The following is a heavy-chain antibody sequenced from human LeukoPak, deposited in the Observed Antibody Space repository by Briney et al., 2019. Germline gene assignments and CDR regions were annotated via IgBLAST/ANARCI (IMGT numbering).Heavy chain of an antibody. J-gene: IGHJ4*02. V-gene: IGHV4-39*01. CDR1: GGSSSSSSYY. CDR2: IYYSGST. D-gene: IGHD3-22*01. Sequence: SETLSLTCTVSGGSSSSSSYYWGWIRQPPGKGLEWIGSIYYSGSTYYNPSLKSRVTISVDTSKNQFSLKLSSVTAADTAVYYCARHYALGYYYDSSGYYPGPFDYWGQGTLVTVSS. CDR3: ARHYALGYYYDSSGYYPGPFDY.